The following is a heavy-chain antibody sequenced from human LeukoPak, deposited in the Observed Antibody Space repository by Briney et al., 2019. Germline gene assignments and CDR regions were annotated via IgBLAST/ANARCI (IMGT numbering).Heavy chain of an antibody. Sequence: SETLSLTCAVYGGSFSGYYWSWIRQPPGKGLEWIGEINHSGSTNYNPSLKSRVTISVDTSRNQFSLKLSSVTAADTAVYYCARGNVLRFLEWLYINWFDPWGQGTLVTVSS. CDR1: GGSFSGYY. V-gene: IGHV4-34*01. J-gene: IGHJ5*02. D-gene: IGHD3-3*01. CDR2: INHSGST. CDR3: ARGNVLRFLEWLYINWFDP.